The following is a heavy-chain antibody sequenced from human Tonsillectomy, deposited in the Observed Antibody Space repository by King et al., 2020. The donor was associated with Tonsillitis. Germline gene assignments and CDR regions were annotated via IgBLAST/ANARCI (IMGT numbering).Heavy chain of an antibody. V-gene: IGHV1-2*02. J-gene: IGHJ4*02. CDR2: VNPNSGGT. Sequence: VQLVESGAEVKKPGASLKVSCTTSKYTFTDYYIHWVRQAPGQGLEWMGWVNPNSGGTNYAQKFQGRVTMTSDTSISTAYMELSRLRSDDMAVYYCAREALAFDYWGQGTLVTVSS. CDR3: AREALAFDY. CDR1: KYTFTDYY.